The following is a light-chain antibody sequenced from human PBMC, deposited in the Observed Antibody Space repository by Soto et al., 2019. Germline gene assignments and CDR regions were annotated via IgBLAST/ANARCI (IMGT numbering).Light chain of an antibody. Sequence: EVGLTQSPATLSLSPGEPATLSCRASENVRTFVDWYQQKPGQAPRLLIYGASNRATGIPARFSGSGSGTDFTLTISNLEPEDFAVYYCQQHSHWPPWTFGQWTRGEIQ. CDR2: GAS. V-gene: IGKV3-11*01. CDR3: QQHSHWPPWT. CDR1: ENVRTF. J-gene: IGKJ1*01.